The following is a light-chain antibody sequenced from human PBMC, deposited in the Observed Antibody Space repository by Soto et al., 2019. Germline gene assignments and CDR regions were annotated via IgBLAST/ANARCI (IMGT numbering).Light chain of an antibody. CDR1: QRVSNN. Sequence: EIVMTQSPATLSVSPGERATLSCRASQRVSNNLAWYQQKPGQAPRLLIYGASTRATGIPARFSGSGSGTEFTLTISSLQSEDFAVYYCQQYDNWLGTFGQGTKVEIK. V-gene: IGKV3-15*01. CDR3: QQYDNWLGT. J-gene: IGKJ1*01. CDR2: GAS.